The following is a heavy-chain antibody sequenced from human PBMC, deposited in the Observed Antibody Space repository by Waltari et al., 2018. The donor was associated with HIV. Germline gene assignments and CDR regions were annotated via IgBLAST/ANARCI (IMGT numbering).Heavy chain of an antibody. CDR2: INHSGGS. J-gene: IGHJ5*01. CDR3: ARKTPDSAYIIVLDGAFYRGGWFDS. Sequence: QQWGSTLLEPSETLSLTCAVYGGSFSGYYWAWIRQAPGKGLEWIGEINHSGGSNFSPSLESRMSISADASKNQFSLKLASVTAADTGTYYCARKTPDSAYIIVLDGAFYRGGWFDSWGPGNRVTVSS. V-gene: IGHV4-34*02. CDR1: GGSFSGYY. D-gene: IGHD2-15*01.